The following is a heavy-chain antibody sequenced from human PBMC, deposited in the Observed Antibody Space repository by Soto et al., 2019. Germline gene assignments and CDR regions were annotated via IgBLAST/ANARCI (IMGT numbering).Heavy chain of an antibody. CDR3: ARGIPAAGTLPPRFDP. D-gene: IGHD6-13*01. J-gene: IGHJ5*02. V-gene: IGHV4-39*01. Sequence: PSETLSLTCTVSGGSISSSSYYWGWIRQPPGKGLEWIGSIYYSGSTYYNPSLKSRVTISVDTSKNQFSLKLSSVTAADTAVYYCARGIPAAGTLPPRFDPWGQGTLVTVSS. CDR2: IYYSGST. CDR1: GGSISSSSYY.